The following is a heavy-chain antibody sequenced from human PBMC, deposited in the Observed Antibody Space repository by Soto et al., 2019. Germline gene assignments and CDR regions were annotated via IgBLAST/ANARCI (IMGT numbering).Heavy chain of an antibody. V-gene: IGHV1-18*01. J-gene: IGHJ6*02. CDR1: GYTFTSYV. CDR3: ARVVATVAGPYGMDV. D-gene: IGHD6-19*01. CDR2: ISAYNGNT. Sequence: QVQLVQSGAEVKKPGASVKVSCRASGYTFTSYVISWVRQAPGQGLEWMGWISAYNGNTNFAQKLQGRVTMTTDTSTSIAYMELRSLRSGDTSVYYCARVVATVAGPYGMDVWGQGTTFTVSS.